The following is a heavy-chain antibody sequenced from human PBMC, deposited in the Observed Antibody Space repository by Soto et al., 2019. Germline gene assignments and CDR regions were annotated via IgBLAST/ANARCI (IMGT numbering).Heavy chain of an antibody. CDR3: AKDRESDTLFRSAFDI. Sequence: GGSLRLSCAASGFTFDDYAMHWVRQAPGKGLEWVSGISWNSGSIGYADSVKGRFTISRDNAKNSLYLQMNSLRAEDTALYYCAKDRESDTLFRSAFDIWGQGTMVTVSS. CDR1: GFTFDDYA. J-gene: IGHJ3*02. V-gene: IGHV3-9*01. CDR2: ISWNSGSI. D-gene: IGHD2-15*01.